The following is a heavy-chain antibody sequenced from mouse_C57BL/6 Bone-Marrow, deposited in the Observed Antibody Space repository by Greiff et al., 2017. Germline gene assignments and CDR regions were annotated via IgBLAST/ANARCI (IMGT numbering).Heavy chain of an antibody. J-gene: IGHJ4*01. V-gene: IGHV1-54*01. D-gene: IGHD3-1*01. CDR1: GYAFTNSL. CDR3: ARRSVYAMDY. CDR2: FNPGSGGT. Sequence: QVQLKQPGAELVRPGTSVKVSCQASGYAFTNSLLEWVKQRPGQGLEWIGVFNPGSGGTNYNEKFKGKATLTADQSASPAYTQLSSLTSEDSAVYFCARRSVYAMDYWGQGTSVTVSS.